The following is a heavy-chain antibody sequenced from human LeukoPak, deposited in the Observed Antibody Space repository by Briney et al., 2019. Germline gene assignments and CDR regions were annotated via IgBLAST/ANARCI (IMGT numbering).Heavy chain of an antibody. CDR3: ARGGDYNYYMDV. V-gene: IGHV4-4*07. CDR2: IYTSGSS. J-gene: IGHJ6*03. CDR1: GGSISSYY. Sequence: SESLSLTCTVSGGSISSYYWSWIRQPAGKGLEWIGRIYTSGSSNYNPSLKSRFTMSVDTSKNQFSLKLSAVTAADKDVYYCARGGDYNYYMDVWGKGTTVTVSS.